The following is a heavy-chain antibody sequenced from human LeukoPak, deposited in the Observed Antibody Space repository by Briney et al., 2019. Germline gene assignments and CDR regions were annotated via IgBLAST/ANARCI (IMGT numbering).Heavy chain of an antibody. D-gene: IGHD2-21*01. CDR1: GFTFSGFR. Sequence: GRSLRLSCAVSGFTFSGFRMSWSRQAPGKGLEWVASINSDGSEGYYADVVKGRFTISRDNAKNSLYLQMISLRVDDTAVYYCARDGSDMGDYWGQGTLVTVSS. CDR2: INSDGSEG. CDR3: ARDGSDMGDY. J-gene: IGHJ4*02. V-gene: IGHV3-7*03.